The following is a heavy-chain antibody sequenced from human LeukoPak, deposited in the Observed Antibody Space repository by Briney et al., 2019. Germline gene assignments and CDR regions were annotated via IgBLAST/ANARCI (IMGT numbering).Heavy chain of an antibody. CDR2: ISGSGGST. Sequence: GGSLRLSCAASGFTFSSYAMSWVRQAPGKGLERVSAISGSGGSTYYADSVKGRFTISRDNSKNTVYLQMNSLRAEDTAVYYCAKVPRGVPAFFDPWGQGTLVTVSS. CDR1: GFTFSSYA. J-gene: IGHJ5*02. D-gene: IGHD2-2*01. CDR3: AKVPRGVPAFFDP. V-gene: IGHV3-23*01.